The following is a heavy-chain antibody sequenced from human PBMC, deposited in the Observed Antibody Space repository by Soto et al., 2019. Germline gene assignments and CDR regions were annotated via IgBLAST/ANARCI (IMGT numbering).Heavy chain of an antibody. J-gene: IGHJ5*02. CDR3: ARVRLPRGYSYDNNWFDP. CDR2: ISAYNGNT. D-gene: IGHD5-18*01. V-gene: IGHV1-18*01. Sequence: ASVKVSCKASGYTFTSYGISWVRQAPGQGLEWMGWISAYNGNTNYAQKLQGRVTMTTDTSTSTAYMELRSLRSDDTAVYYCARVRLPRGYSYDNNWFDPWGQGTLVTVSS. CDR1: GYTFTSYG.